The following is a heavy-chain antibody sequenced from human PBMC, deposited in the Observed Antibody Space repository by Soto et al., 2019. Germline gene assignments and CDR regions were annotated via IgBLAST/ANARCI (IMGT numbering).Heavy chain of an antibody. Sequence: GGSLRLSCVDAEVTFSSYWMHWVRQVPGKGLVWVSRMNEDGSTTDYADSVKGRFTISRDNARNTLYLKMNSLRAEDRAVYYFARDLSGRADVCVQGTTVTVSS. V-gene: IGHV3-74*01. D-gene: IGHD3-10*01. CDR2: MNEDGSTT. CDR1: EVTFSSYW. CDR3: ARDLSGRADV. J-gene: IGHJ6*02.